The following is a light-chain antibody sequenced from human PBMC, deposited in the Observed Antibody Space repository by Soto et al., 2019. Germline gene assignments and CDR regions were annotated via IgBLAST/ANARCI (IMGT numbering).Light chain of an antibody. Sequence: EIVLTQSPGTLSLSPGERATLSCRASQSVSSSYLAWYQQKPGQAPRLLIYGASSRATGIPDRISGSGSGTDFNLTISRLEPEDFAVYYWQQYGSSPPYTFGQGTKLEIK. CDR2: GAS. V-gene: IGKV3-20*01. J-gene: IGKJ2*01. CDR1: QSVSSSY. CDR3: QQYGSSPPYT.